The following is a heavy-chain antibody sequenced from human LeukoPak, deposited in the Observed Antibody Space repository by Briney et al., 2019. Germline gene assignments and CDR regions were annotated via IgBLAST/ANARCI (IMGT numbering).Heavy chain of an antibody. CDR2: IIPVFGTA. CDR1: GGTFSSYA. V-gene: IGHV1-69*05. J-gene: IGHJ6*03. D-gene: IGHD2-2*01. CDR3: ARDRLVGPAATKNYYYYYMDV. Sequence: SVKVSCKASGGTFSSYAISWVRQAPGQGLEWMGRIIPVFGTANYAQKFQGRVTITTDESTSTAYMELSSLRSEDTAVYYCARDRLVGPAATKNYYYYYMDVWRKGTTVTVSS.